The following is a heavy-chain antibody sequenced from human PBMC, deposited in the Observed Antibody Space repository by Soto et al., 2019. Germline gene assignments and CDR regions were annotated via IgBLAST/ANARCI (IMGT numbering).Heavy chain of an antibody. V-gene: IGHV3-7*03. D-gene: IGHD1-26*01. Sequence: HPGGSLRLSCAPSGFIFSSYWMSWVRQAPGKGLEWVANINRDGSVRNYVDSVKGRFTISRGNAKNSAYLQMGSLRADDTAVYYCTSARSSVGAPGGFIEFWGQGTLVTVSS. CDR1: GFIFSSYW. J-gene: IGHJ4*02. CDR2: INRDGSVR. CDR3: TSARSSVGAPGGFIEF.